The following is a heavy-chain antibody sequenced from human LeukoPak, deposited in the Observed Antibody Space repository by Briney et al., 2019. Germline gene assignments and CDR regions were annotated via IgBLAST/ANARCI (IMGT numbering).Heavy chain of an antibody. J-gene: IGHJ4*02. Sequence: GGSPRLSCAASGFAFSSYSMNWVRQAPGKGLEWVSSISSSSTDIYYADSVKGRFTISRDNVKNSLYLQMNSLRVEDTAVYYCATGQWLPDYWGQGTLVTVSS. CDR3: ATGQWLPDY. D-gene: IGHD6-19*01. CDR1: GFAFSSYS. V-gene: IGHV3-21*01. CDR2: ISSSSTDI.